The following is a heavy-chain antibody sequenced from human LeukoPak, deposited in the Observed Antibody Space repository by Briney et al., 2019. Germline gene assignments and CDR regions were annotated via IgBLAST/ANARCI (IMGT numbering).Heavy chain of an antibody. CDR3: ARVVEAYSNGPLHWHFDL. V-gene: IGHV4-59*01. D-gene: IGHD5-18*01. J-gene: IGHJ2*01. CDR1: GGSFSGYY. CDR2: IYYSGST. Sequence: PSETLSLTCAVYGGSFSGYYWSWIRQPPGKGLEWIGYIYYSGSTNYNPSLKSRVTISVDTSKNQFSLKLSSVTAADTAVYYCARVVEAYSNGPLHWHFDLWGRGTLVTVSS.